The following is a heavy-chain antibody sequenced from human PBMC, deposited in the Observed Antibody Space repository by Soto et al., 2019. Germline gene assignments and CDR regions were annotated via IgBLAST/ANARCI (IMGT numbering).Heavy chain of an antibody. V-gene: IGHV1-46*01. D-gene: IGHD3-10*01. J-gene: IGHJ4*02. Sequence: QVQLVQSGAEVKKPGTSVKISCRASGYTFTNYFMQWVRQAPGQGLEWMGIINPGDGTTSYAQKVKGRVTMTRDTSTSTVYMDLSSLRSEDTAVYYCERSLHIRKGWAFDDWGQGTLVTVSS. CDR2: INPGDGTT. CDR1: GYTFTNYF. CDR3: ERSLHIRKGWAFDD.